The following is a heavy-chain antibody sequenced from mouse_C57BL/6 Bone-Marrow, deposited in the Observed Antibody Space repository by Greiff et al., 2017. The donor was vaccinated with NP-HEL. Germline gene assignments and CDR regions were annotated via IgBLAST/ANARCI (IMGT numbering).Heavy chain of an antibody. CDR1: GFNIKNTY. J-gene: IGHJ4*01. CDR2: IDPANGNT. V-gene: IGHV14-3*01. CDR3: ASKYDGSSYAMDY. D-gene: IGHD1-1*01. Sequence: EVQLQQSVAELVRPGASVKLSCTASGFNIKNTYMHWVKQRPEQGLEWIGRIDPANGNTKYAPKFQGKATITAETSSNTAYLQLSRLTSEDTAIYYCASKYDGSSYAMDYWGQGTSVTVSS.